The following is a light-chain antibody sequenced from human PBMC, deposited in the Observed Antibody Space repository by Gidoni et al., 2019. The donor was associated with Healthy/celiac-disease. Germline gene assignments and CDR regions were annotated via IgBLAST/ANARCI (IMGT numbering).Light chain of an antibody. J-gene: IGKJ1*01. CDR2: GAS. CDR1: QSVSSN. CDR3: QQYNNWFAT. Sequence: DIVITQSPATLSVSPGERATLSCRASQSVSSNLAWYQQKPGQAPRLLIYGASTRATGIPARFSGSGSGKEFTLTISSLQSEDLAVYYCQQYNNWFATFGQGTKVEIK. V-gene: IGKV3-15*01.